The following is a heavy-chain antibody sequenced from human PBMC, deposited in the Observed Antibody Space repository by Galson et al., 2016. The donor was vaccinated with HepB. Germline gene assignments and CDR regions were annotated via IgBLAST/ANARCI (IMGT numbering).Heavy chain of an antibody. J-gene: IGHJ5*02. CDR2: IFHSGIT. D-gene: IGHD1-26*01. V-gene: IGHV4-4*02. CDR3: ARVRILQTPNWFDP. Sequence: LSLTCAVSGASISTDNWWSWVRQPPGKGLEWIGEIFHSGITNYNPSLKSRLTISIDKSKNQFSLKLSSVTAADTAVYYCARVRILQTPNWFDPWGQGALVTVSS. CDR1: GASISTDNW.